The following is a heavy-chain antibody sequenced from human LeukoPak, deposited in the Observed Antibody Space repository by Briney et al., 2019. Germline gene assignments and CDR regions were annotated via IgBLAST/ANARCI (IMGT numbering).Heavy chain of an antibody. D-gene: IGHD5-18*01. CDR2: IYYSGST. CDR1: GGTISSSSYY. CDR3: ARGLVRGYSYGAKYYFDY. V-gene: IGHV4-39*07. J-gene: IGHJ4*02. Sequence: PSETLSLTCTVSGGTISSSSYYWGWIRQPPGKGLEWIGAIYYSGSTNYNPSLKSRVTISVDTSKNQFSLKLSSVTAADTAVYYCARGLVRGYSYGAKYYFDYWGQGTLVTVSS.